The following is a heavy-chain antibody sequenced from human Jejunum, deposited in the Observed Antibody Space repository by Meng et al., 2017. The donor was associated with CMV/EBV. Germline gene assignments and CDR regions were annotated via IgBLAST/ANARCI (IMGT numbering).Heavy chain of an antibody. Sequence: EVQLVESGGGCVHPGCALRLSWSASGFTLSDYWITWFRQAPGKGLDWVTNINQDGSAKHYVDSVKGRFTISRDNAKNSLYLQMNSLRAEDTAVYYCARLIAQPGPDLFDYWGQGTLVTVSS. CDR1: GFTLSDYW. J-gene: IGHJ4*02. CDR3: ARLIAQPGPDLFDY. CDR2: INQDGSAK. D-gene: IGHD2/OR15-2a*01. V-gene: IGHV3-7*04.